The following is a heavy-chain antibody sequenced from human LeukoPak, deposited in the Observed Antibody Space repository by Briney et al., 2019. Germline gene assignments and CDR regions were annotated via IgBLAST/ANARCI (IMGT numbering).Heavy chain of an antibody. CDR3: ARYGNGAWLAHYSFDI. CDR2: IKQDGSEK. CDR1: GFTLSNYW. D-gene: IGHD6-19*01. Sequence: GGSLRLSCAASGFTLSNYWMSWVRQAPGKGLEWVANIKQDGSEKYYVDSVKGRFAISRDNAKNSLYLQMNSLRAEDTAVYYCARYGNGAWLAHYSFDIWGQGTMVTVSS. J-gene: IGHJ3*02. V-gene: IGHV3-7*01.